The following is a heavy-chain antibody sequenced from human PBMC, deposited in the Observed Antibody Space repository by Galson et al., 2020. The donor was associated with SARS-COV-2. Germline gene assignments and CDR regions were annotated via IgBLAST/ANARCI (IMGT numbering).Heavy chain of an antibody. CDR2: VFADGSKK. J-gene: IGHJ5*02. V-gene: IGHV3-30*18. CDR1: GFTFSNFG. CDR3: TKSHYDAEYCWFDP. Sequence: TGGSLRLSCVASGFTFSNFGMYWVRQAPGKGLEWLAVVFADGSKKYYADSVKGRFTISRDNSRNTLYLQMNSLRAEDTALYYCTKSHYDAEYCWFDPWGQGTLVTVSS. D-gene: IGHD5-12*01.